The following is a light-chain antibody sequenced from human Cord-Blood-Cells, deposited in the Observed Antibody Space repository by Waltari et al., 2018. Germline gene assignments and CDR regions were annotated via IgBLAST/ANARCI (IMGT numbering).Light chain of an antibody. J-gene: IGKJ4*01. V-gene: IGKV3-11*01. Sequence: EIVLTQSPATLSLSPGERATPSCRDSQSVSSYLAWYQQKPGQAPRPLIYDASNRATGIAARFSGSGSGTDFTLTISSLEPEDFAVYYCQQRSNWPLTFGGGTKVEIK. CDR1: QSVSSY. CDR2: DAS. CDR3: QQRSNWPLT.